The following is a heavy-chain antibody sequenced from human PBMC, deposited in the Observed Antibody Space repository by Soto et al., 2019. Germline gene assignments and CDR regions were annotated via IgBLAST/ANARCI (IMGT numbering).Heavy chain of an antibody. CDR1: GGSISSSSYY. J-gene: IGHJ5*02. CDR2: IYYSGST. V-gene: IGHV4-39*01. Sequence: QLQLQESGPGLVKPSETLSLTCTVSGGSISSSSYYWGWIRQPPGKGLEWIGSIYYSGSTYYNPSLKSRVTISVDTSKNQFSLKLSSVTAADTAVYYCARQGGEVTTSWFDPWGQGTLVTVSS. CDR3: ARQGGEVTTSWFDP. D-gene: IGHD4-17*01.